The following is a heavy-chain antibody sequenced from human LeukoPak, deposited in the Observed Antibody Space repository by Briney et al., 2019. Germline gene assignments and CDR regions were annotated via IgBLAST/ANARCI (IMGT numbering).Heavy chain of an antibody. D-gene: IGHD3-10*01. Sequence: SETLSLTCTVSGGSISGYSWPWIRQPPGQALEWIGYFHNSRTTSYNPPLTGRVTISVATAMDQISLKLNSVTAADTAVYYCARGHLGLSPWGQGTMVTVSS. V-gene: IGHV4-59*01. CDR2: FHNSRTT. CDR3: ARGHLGLSP. J-gene: IGHJ5*02. CDR1: GGSISGYS.